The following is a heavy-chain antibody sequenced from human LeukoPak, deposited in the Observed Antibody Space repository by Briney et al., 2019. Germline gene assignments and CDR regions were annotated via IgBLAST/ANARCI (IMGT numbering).Heavy chain of an antibody. J-gene: IGHJ4*02. CDR3: ARGDPGYSSSMPIDY. V-gene: IGHV1-69*13. CDR1: GGTFSSYA. D-gene: IGHD6-13*01. Sequence: GASVKVSCKASGGTFSSYAISWVRQAPGQGLEWMGGIIPIFGTANYAQKFQGRVTITADESTSTAYMELSSLRSEDTAVYYCARGDPGYSSSMPIDYWGQGTLVTVSS. CDR2: IIPIFGTA.